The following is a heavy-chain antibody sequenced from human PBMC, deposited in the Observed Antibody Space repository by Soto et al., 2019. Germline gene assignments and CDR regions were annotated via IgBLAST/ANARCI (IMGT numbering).Heavy chain of an antibody. J-gene: IGHJ4*02. CDR2: ISAYNGNT. CDR1: GYTFTSYG. V-gene: IGHV1-18*01. CDR3: ARVSRIAAAGCFDY. D-gene: IGHD6-13*01. Sequence: GASVKVYCKASGYTFTSYGISWVRQAPGQGLEWMGWISAYNGNTNYAQKLQGRVTMTTDTSTSTAYMELRSLRSDDTAVYYCARVSRIAAAGCFDYWGQGTLVTVSS.